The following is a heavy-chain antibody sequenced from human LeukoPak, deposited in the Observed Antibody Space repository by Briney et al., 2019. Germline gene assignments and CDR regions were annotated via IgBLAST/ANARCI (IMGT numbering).Heavy chain of an antibody. CDR1: GYTFTDYY. CDR3: ARDGERVGRITMVRGVTDFDY. V-gene: IGHV1-2*02. Sequence: ASVKVSCKASGYTFTDYYMHWVRQAPGQGLEWVGWINPNSGDTNYAQKFQGRVTMTRDTSTSTVDMELSSLRSEDTAVYYCARDGERVGRITMVRGVTDFDYWGQGTQVTVSS. J-gene: IGHJ4*02. CDR2: INPNSGDT. D-gene: IGHD3-10*01.